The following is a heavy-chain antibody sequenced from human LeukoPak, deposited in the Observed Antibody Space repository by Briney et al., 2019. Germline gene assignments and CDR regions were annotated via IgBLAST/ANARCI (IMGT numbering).Heavy chain of an antibody. V-gene: IGHV3-9*01. CDR1: GLTFDDYA. Sequence: GGSLRLSCAASGLTFDDYAMHWVRQAPGKGLEWVPGISWNSGSIGYADSAKGRFTISRDNAKNSLYPQMNSLRAEDTALYYCAKGPFLTSIAVAGHSFDYWGQGTLVTVSS. J-gene: IGHJ4*02. CDR2: ISWNSGSI. CDR3: AKGPFLTSIAVAGHSFDY. D-gene: IGHD6-19*01.